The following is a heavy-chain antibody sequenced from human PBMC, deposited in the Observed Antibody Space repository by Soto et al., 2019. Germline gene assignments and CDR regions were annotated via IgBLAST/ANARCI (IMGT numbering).Heavy chain of an antibody. CDR1: GFTFSSYG. D-gene: IGHD1-7*01. CDR2: IWYDGSNK. V-gene: IGHV3-33*01. Sequence: GGSLRLSCAASGFTFSSYGMHWVRQAPGKGLEWVAVIWYDGSNKYYADSVKGRFTISRDNSKNTLYLQMNSLRAEDTAVYYCARDMGYNWNYPHFDYWGQGTLVTVSS. J-gene: IGHJ4*02. CDR3: ARDMGYNWNYPHFDY.